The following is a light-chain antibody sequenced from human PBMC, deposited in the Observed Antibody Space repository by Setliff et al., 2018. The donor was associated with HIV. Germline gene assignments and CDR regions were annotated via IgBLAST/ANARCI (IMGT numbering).Light chain of an antibody. Sequence: QSVLTQPPSASGTPGQRVTISCSGSSSNIGSNTVNWYQQLPGTAPKLLIYMNDQRPSGVPDRFTGSKSGTSGSLAISGLQSEDEADYYCAAWHDSLNRYVFGTGTKVTV. CDR3: AAWHDSLNRYV. CDR1: SSNIGSNT. J-gene: IGLJ1*01. CDR2: MND. V-gene: IGLV1-44*01.